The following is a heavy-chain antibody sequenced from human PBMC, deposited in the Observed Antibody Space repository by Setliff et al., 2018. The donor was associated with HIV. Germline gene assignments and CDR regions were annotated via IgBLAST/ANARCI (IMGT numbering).Heavy chain of an antibody. D-gene: IGHD2-21*01. CDR3: ARGNYCGTNCFPFDS. CDR2: IDKYGSVK. J-gene: IGHJ4*02. V-gene: IGHV3-7*05. Sequence: LRLSCAASGFRFNLYWMNWARQAPGKGLEWVANIDKYGSVKYYVDSVKGRFTISRDNAKNSLSLQMNSLRAEDTAVYYCARGNYCGTNCFPFDSWGPGTLVTVSS. CDR1: GFRFNLYW.